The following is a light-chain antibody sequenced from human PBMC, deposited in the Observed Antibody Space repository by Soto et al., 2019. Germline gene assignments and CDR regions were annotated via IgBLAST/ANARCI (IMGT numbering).Light chain of an antibody. CDR3: QQYNNWP. CDR2: GAS. CDR1: QSVSSN. Sequence: EIVLTQSPATLSLSPGERATLSCRASQSVSSNLAWYQQKPGQAPRLLIYGASTRATGIPARFSGSGSGTEFTLTISSLQSEDFAVYYCQQYNNWPFGQGTKVDIK. J-gene: IGKJ1*01. V-gene: IGKV3-15*01.